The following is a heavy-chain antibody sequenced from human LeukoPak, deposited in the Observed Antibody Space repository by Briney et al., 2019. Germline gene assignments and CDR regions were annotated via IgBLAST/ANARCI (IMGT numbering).Heavy chain of an antibody. Sequence: GGSLRLSCATSGFSFTDYPMNWVRQAPGKGLEWVSNIRTSAEGANFAYYADSVKGRVTISRDDAKNTLYLHMNSLRDDDTSVYYCASDQRYAFDYWGQGILVTVSS. J-gene: IGHJ4*02. CDR3: ASDQRYAFDY. D-gene: IGHD3-9*01. CDR2: IRTSAEGANFA. V-gene: IGHV3-48*02. CDR1: GFSFTDYP.